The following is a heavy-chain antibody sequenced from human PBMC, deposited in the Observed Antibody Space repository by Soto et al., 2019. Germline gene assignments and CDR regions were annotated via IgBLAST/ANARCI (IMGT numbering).Heavy chain of an antibody. V-gene: IGHV4-31*03. Sequence: SETLSLTCTVSGGSISSGGYYWSWIRQHPGKGLEWIGYIYYSGSTYYNPSLKSRVTISVDTSKNQFSLKLSSVTAADTAVYYCARVYCSGGSCYPWYFDYWGQGTLVTVSS. D-gene: IGHD2-15*01. CDR1: GGSISSGGYY. CDR2: IYYSGST. J-gene: IGHJ4*02. CDR3: ARVYCSGGSCYPWYFDY.